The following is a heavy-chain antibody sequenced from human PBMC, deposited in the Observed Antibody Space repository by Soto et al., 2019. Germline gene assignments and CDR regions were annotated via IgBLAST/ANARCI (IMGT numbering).Heavy chain of an antibody. D-gene: IGHD6-25*01. CDR3: ARAGGEYAAIDY. Sequence: ASVKVSCKASGYTFTIYGLNWVRQAPGQGLEWMGYISGYSGDTNYAQSFQGRVTMTTDTSTSTAYMELVSLRSDDTAVYYCARAGGEYAAIDYWGQGTLVTVSS. J-gene: IGHJ4*02. CDR1: GYTFTIYG. CDR2: ISGYSGDT. V-gene: IGHV1-18*01.